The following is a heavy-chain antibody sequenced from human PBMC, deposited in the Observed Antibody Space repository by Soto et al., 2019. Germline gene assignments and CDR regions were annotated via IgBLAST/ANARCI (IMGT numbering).Heavy chain of an antibody. J-gene: IGHJ6*02. CDR2: IYYSGST. D-gene: IGHD6-19*01. CDR3: ARDRHSSGWYRVPNYYGMDV. V-gene: IGHV4-30-4*01. CDR1: GGSISSGDYY. Sequence: SETLSLTCTVSGGSISSGDYYWSWIRQPPGKGLEWIGYIYYSGSTYYNPSLKSRVTISVDTSKNQFSLKLSSVTAADTAVYYCARDRHSSGWYRVPNYYGMDVWGQGTTVTVSS.